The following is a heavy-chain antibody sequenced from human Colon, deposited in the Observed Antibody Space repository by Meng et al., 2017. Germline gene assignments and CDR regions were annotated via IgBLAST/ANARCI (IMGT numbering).Heavy chain of an antibody. D-gene: IGHD3-22*01. V-gene: IGHV3-23*01. CDR2: IKNGGDKT. Sequence: GESLKISCAASGFTFSSFAMSWVRQMPGKGLEWVPSIKNGGDKTNFADPVKGRFTFSRDNYNNAVYLQMNSLRSEDTAVYYCAKTGCRSNGYHYFGGWGQGTLVTVSS. CDR1: GFTFSSFA. CDR3: AKTGCRSNGYHYFGG. J-gene: IGHJ4*02.